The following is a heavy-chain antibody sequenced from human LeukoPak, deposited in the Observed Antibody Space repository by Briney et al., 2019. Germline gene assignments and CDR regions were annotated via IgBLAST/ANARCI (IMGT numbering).Heavy chain of an antibody. Sequence: GGSLRLSCAASGFTISSNYMSWVRQALGKGLEWVSVIYSGGSTYYADSVKGRFTVSRDNSKNTLYPQMNSLRAEDTAVYYCARDGGAPGYMDVWGKGTTVTVSS. D-gene: IGHD3-16*01. V-gene: IGHV3-53*01. J-gene: IGHJ6*03. CDR3: ARDGGAPGYMDV. CDR2: IYSGGST. CDR1: GFTISSNY.